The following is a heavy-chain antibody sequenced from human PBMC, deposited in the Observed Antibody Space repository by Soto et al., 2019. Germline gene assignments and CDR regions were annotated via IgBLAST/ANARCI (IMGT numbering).Heavy chain of an antibody. V-gene: IGHV1-69*06. J-gene: IGHJ5*02. CDR2: IIPMFGTP. CDR3: ATSLAARRKPYNWLDA. CDR1: GGTLNSQS. D-gene: IGHD6-6*01. Sequence: QVQVFQCGAAVKKPGCSVRVSCKVSGGTLNSQSITWVRQAPGQGLEWMGGIIPMFGTPTDAQKFRGRVTISADTSTSTVYMEVRSLSSQDTAVYYCATSLAARRKPYNWLDAWGQGTLVTVSS.